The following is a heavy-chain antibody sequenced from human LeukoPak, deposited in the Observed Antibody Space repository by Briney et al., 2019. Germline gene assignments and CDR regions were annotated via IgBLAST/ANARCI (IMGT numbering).Heavy chain of an antibody. J-gene: IGHJ4*02. CDR1: GGSISSYY. D-gene: IGHD6-19*01. CDR2: IYYSGST. CDR3: ARNTAVMGRFDY. V-gene: IGHV4-59*08. Sequence: SETLSLTCTVSGGSISSYYWSWIRQPPGKGLEWIGYIYYSGSTNYNPSLKSRVTISVDTSKNQFSLKLSSVTAADTAVYYRARNTAVMGRFDYWGQGTLVTVSS.